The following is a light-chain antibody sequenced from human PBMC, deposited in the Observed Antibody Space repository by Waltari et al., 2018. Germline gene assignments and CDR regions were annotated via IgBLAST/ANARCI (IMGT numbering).Light chain of an antibody. J-gene: IGKJ1*01. V-gene: IGKV3-15*01. CDR1: HSVSSN. Sequence: EIVMTQPPATLSMSPGERATLSCRASHSVSSNLAWYQQKPGQAPRLLIYGASTRATGIPARFSGSGSGTEFTLTISSLQSEDFAVYYCQQYNNWPRRTFGQGTKVEIK. CDR3: QQYNNWPRRT. CDR2: GAS.